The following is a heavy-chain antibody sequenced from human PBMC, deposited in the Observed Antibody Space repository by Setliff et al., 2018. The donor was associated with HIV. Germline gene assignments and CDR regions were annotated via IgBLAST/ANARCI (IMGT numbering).Heavy chain of an antibody. J-gene: IGHJ5*02. V-gene: IGHV4-61*09. CDR3: ARDFCSSTTCTNWFHP. Sequence: PSETLSLTCTVSGGSISSGSYYWSWIRQPAGKGLEWIGHIYTSGSTNYNPSLKSRVTISVDTSKNQFSLKLNSVTAAGTAVYYCARDFCSSTTCTNWFHPWGQGTLVTVSS. CDR2: IYTSGST. D-gene: IGHD2-2*01. CDR1: GGSISSGSYY.